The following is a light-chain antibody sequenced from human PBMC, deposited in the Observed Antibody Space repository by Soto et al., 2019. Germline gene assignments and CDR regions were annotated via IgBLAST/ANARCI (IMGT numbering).Light chain of an antibody. Sequence: VLTKYKAPLSLSPGERATLSCRASQSVSSCLAWYQQKPGQAPRLLIYGASSRATGIPARVSGSGSGTDFTLTISCLEPGDFAVYYCQLRGIWVIPFGGGTKVDIK. CDR1: QSVSSC. V-gene: IGKV3-11*01. CDR3: QLRGIWVIP. CDR2: GAS. J-gene: IGKJ4*01.